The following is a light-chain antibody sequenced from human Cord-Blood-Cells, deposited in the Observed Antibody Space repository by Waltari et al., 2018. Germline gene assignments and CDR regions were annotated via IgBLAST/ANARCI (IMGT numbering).Light chain of an antibody. Sequence: EIVLTQTPATVSVSPGDRATLPSRASQSVSSYLAWYQQKPGQAPRLLMYDACNRATGSPARFSGSGSGTDFTLTISSLEPEDFAVYYCQQRSNWPPYMYTFGQGTKLEIK. V-gene: IGKV3-11*01. CDR3: QQRSNWPPYMYT. CDR2: DAC. CDR1: QSVSSY. J-gene: IGKJ2*01.